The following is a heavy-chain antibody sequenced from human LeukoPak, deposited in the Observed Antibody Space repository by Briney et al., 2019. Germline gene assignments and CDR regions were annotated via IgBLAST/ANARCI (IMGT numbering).Heavy chain of an antibody. D-gene: IGHD3-10*01. Sequence: GESLKISCKGSGYRFTSYWIGWVRQMPGKGLEWMGIIYPGDSDTRYSPSFQGQVTISADKSISTAYLQWSSLKASDTAMYYCARHVRVGWFGEPKPPFDYWGQGPLVTASS. CDR3: ARHVRVGWFGEPKPPFDY. CDR2: IYPGDSDT. V-gene: IGHV5-51*01. J-gene: IGHJ4*02. CDR1: GYRFTSYW.